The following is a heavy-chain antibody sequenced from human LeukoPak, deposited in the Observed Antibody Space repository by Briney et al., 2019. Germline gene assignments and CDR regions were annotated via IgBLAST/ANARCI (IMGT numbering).Heavy chain of an antibody. D-gene: IGHD1-26*01. CDR3: ARQYSGSYPRGDWYFDL. Sequence: ASVKVSCKVSGYTLTELSMHWVRQAPGQGLEWMGWISAYNGNTNYAQKFQGRVTITRNTSISTAYMELSSLRSEDTAVYYCARQYSGSYPRGDWYFDLWGRGTLVTVSS. J-gene: IGHJ2*01. CDR1: GYTLTELS. V-gene: IGHV1-8*03. CDR2: ISAYNGNT.